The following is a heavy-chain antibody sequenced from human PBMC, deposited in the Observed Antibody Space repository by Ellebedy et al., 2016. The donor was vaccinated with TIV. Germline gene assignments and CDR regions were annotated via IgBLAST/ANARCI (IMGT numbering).Heavy chain of an antibody. CDR2: ISNTGRT. Sequence: MPSETLSLTCNVSGASISSSYWSWIRQTPGKGLEWIGYISNTGRTNYNPSLQSRVTISVYTSRNQFSLKLRSATAADTAVYYCARDRRGSYDYWGQGTLITVSS. V-gene: IGHV4-59*01. D-gene: IGHD3-10*01. CDR1: GASISSSY. J-gene: IGHJ4*02. CDR3: ARDRRGSYDY.